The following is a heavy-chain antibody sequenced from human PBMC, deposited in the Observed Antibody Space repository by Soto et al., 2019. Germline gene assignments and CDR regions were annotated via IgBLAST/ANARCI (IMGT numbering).Heavy chain of an antibody. Sequence: LRLSCAASGFTFSSYAMSWVRQAPGKGLEWVSAISGSGGSTYYADSVKGRFTISRDNSKNTLYLQMNSLRAEDTAVYYCAKSIVVGNYYYGMDVWGQGTTVTVSS. CDR3: AKSIVVGNYYYGMDV. J-gene: IGHJ6*02. CDR2: ISGSGGST. V-gene: IGHV3-23*01. D-gene: IGHD3-22*01. CDR1: GFTFSSYA.